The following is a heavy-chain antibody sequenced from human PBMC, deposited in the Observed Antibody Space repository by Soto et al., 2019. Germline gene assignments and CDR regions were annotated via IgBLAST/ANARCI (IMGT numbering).Heavy chain of an antibody. V-gene: IGHV4-61*01. D-gene: IGHD1-26*01. CDR3: ARKVGVGATKNPSYYFDD. CDR1: GGSVSSGSYY. Sequence: SETLSLTCTVSGGSVSSGSYYWSWIRQPPGKGLEWIGYIYYSGSTNYNPSLKSRATISVDTSKDQFSLKLSSVTAADTAVYYCARKVGVGATKNPSYYFDDWGQGTSVTVSS. J-gene: IGHJ4*02. CDR2: IYYSGST.